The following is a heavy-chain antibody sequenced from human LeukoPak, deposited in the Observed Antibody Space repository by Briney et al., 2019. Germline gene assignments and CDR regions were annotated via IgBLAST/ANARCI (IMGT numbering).Heavy chain of an antibody. Sequence: GGSLRLSYAASGFTFSSYAMHWVRQAPGKGLEWVAVISYDGSKKYYADSVKGRFTISRDSSKNTLYLQMNSLRDDDTALYYCARPLTQNYYYYYGMDVWGQGTTVTVSS. D-gene: IGHD3-9*01. CDR1: GFTFSSYA. CDR3: ARPLTQNYYYYYGMDV. J-gene: IGHJ6*02. CDR2: ISYDGSKK. V-gene: IGHV3-30-3*01.